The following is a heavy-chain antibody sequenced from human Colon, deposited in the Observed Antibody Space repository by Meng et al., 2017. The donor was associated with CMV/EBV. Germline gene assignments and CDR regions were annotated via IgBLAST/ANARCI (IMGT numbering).Heavy chain of an antibody. D-gene: IGHD2-2*01. V-gene: IGHV2-5*02. CDR3: SRRRTSILFDY. Sequence: QIVSNVCGPTRVKPTQTLTLTCTVSGFSLDSHGVGVGWTRQTQGKAPEWVALIYWDDDKRYSPSLENRLTITKDTSKNQVVLTMTDMGHMDTATYFCSRRRTSILFDYWGQGILVTVSS. J-gene: IGHJ4*02. CDR2: IYWDDDK. CDR1: GFSLDSHGVG.